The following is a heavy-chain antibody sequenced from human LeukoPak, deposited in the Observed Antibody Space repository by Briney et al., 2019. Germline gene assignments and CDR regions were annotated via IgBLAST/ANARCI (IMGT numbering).Heavy chain of an antibody. D-gene: IGHD6-6*01. CDR3: ARESPDRPGFDY. CDR2: IYSSGSGVTT. CDR1: GVTVNSNY. J-gene: IGHJ4*02. Sequence: PGGSLRLSCEASGVTVNSNYMNWVRQAPGQGLEWVSVIYSSGSGVTTYYADSVKGRFAISRDSSKNTLYLQMNSLRAEDTAVYYCARESPDRPGFDYWGQGTLVTVSS. V-gene: IGHV3-53*01.